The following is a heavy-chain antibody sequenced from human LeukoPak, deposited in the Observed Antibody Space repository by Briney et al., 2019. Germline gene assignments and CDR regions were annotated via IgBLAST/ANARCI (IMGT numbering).Heavy chain of an antibody. J-gene: IGHJ4*02. D-gene: IGHD5-18*01. Sequence: GASLQISCQGSGYSFTSYWIGWVRPMPGKGLEWMGIIYPGDSDTRYSPSFQGQVTISADKSISTAYLQWSSLKASDTAMYYCARLRDTAMGSAFDYWGQGTLVTVSS. CDR3: ARLRDTAMGSAFDY. V-gene: IGHV5-51*01. CDR1: GYSFTSYW. CDR2: IYPGDSDT.